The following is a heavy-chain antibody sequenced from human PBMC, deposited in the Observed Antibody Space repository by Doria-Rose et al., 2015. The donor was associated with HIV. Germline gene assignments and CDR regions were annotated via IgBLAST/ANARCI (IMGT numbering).Heavy chain of an antibody. J-gene: IGHJ4*02. D-gene: IGHD6-13*01. V-gene: IGHV2-26*01. Sequence: QITLKECGPVLVKPTETLTLTCTVSGVSLSSPGMGVSWIRQPPGKALEWLAHIFSDDERSYKTSLKSRLTISRGTSKSQAVLTMTDMDPVDTATYYCARIKSSRWYHKYYLDFWGQGTLVIVSA. CDR2: IFSDDER. CDR1: GVSLSSPGMG. CDR3: ARIKSSRWYHKYYLDF.